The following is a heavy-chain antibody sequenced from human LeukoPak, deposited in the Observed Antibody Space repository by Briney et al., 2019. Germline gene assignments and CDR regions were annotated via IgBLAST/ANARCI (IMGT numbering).Heavy chain of an antibody. Sequence: GESLKISCKGSGYNFTNYWIGWVRQMPGKGLEWMGIICPGDSDTTYSPSFQGQVTISADKSISTAYLQWSSLKASDTAMYYCARSDYGDYVPDFDYWGQGTLVTVSS. CDR2: ICPGDSDT. J-gene: IGHJ4*02. CDR3: ARSDYGDYVPDFDY. CDR1: GYNFTNYW. V-gene: IGHV5-51*01. D-gene: IGHD4-17*01.